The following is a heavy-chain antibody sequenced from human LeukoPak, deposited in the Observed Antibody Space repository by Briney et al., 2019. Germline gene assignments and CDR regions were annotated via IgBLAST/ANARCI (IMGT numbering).Heavy chain of an antibody. Sequence: GGSLRLSCPASAFTVSHTYMGWVRQAPGKGLEWVSLFYSDDKTYYADSVKGRFTISRDTSKNTLSLQMHRLRDADTAVYYCARLGSGYYFAFDLWGRGTLVTVSS. CDR2: FYSDDKT. J-gene: IGHJ2*01. V-gene: IGHV3-66*04. D-gene: IGHD3-22*01. CDR1: AFTVSHTY. CDR3: ARLGSGYYFAFDL.